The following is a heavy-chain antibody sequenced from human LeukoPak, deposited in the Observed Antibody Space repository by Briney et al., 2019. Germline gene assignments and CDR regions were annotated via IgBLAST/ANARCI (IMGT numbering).Heavy chain of an antibody. V-gene: IGHV4-34*01. J-gene: IGHJ4*02. D-gene: IGHD5-18*01. Sequence: PAETLSLTCAVYGVSFSGYYWSWIRQPPGKGLEGIGEINHSGSTNYNPSLKSRVTISGDTSKNQFSLKVSSVTAADTAVYYCARRLSGGYSYGHWGQGTLVTVSS. CDR1: GVSFSGYY. CDR2: INHSGST. CDR3: ARRLSGGYSYGH.